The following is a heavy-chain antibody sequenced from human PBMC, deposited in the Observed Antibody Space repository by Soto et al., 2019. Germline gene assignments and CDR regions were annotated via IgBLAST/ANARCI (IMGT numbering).Heavy chain of an antibody. D-gene: IGHD6-25*01. CDR2: ISYHGNTE. J-gene: IGHJ5*02. CDR3: ARVGLNVFRAANDSYNWFEP. Sequence: PGGSLRLSCTVSGFTFSHYALHWLRQTPGKGLEWVAYISYHGNTEKYADSVKGRFTISRDNYKKEVYLQMNSLRIEDTAVYYCARVGLNVFRAANDSYNWFEPWGQGTLVTVSS. V-gene: IGHV3-30*04. CDR1: GFTFSHYA.